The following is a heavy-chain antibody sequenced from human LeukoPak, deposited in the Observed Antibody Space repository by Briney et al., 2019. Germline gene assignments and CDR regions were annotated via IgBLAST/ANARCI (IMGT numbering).Heavy chain of an antibody. J-gene: IGHJ4*02. CDR1: GGSISSGSYY. CDR3: ARMRTAFDY. CDR2: IYTSGST. D-gene: IGHD1-1*01. Sequence: SQTLSLTCTVSGGSISSGSYYWSWIRQPAGKGLEWIGRIYTSGSTNYNPSLKSRVTISVDTSKNQFSLKLSSVTAADTAVYYCARMRTAFDYWGQGTLVTVSS. V-gene: IGHV4-61*02.